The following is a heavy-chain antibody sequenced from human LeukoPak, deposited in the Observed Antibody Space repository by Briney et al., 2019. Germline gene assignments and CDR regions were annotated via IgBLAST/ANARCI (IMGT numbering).Heavy chain of an antibody. V-gene: IGHV4-59*08. Sequence: SETLSLTCTVSGGSISSYYWSWIRQPPGKGLEWIGYIYYSGSTNYNPSLKSRVTISVDTSKNQFSLKLSSVTAADTAVYYCARSGYSSGWYWNWFDPWGQGTLVTVSS. D-gene: IGHD6-19*01. CDR1: GGSISSYY. CDR3: ARSGYSSGWYWNWFDP. CDR2: IYYSGST. J-gene: IGHJ5*02.